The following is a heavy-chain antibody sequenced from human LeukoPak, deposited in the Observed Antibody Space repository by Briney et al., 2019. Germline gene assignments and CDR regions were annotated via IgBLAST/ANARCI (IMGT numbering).Heavy chain of an antibody. CDR1: GGSVSSGGFS. CDR3: AREGYFYGMDV. CDR2: ISHTGST. V-gene: IGHV4-30-2*01. Sequence: SQTLSLTCAASGGSVSSGGFSWRWIRQPPGKGLECIGSISHTGSTYYNPSLKSRVTISVDSSKNQFSLKLSSVTAADTAVYYCAREGYFYGMDVWGQGTTVTVSS. J-gene: IGHJ6*02. D-gene: IGHD2/OR15-2a*01.